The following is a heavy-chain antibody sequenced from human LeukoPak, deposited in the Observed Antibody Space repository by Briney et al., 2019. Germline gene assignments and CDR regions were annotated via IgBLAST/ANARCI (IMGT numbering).Heavy chain of an antibody. V-gene: IGHV1-2*02. CDR1: GYTFTGYY. CDR2: INPNSGGT. CDR3: ARSITELRYFDWLLLYYYYGMDV. J-gene: IGHJ6*02. D-gene: IGHD3-9*01. Sequence: ASVKVSCKASGYTFTGYYMHWVRQAPGQGLEWMGWINPNSGGTNYAQKFQGRFTMTRDTSISTAYMELSRLRSDDTAVYYCARSITELRYFDWLLLYYYYGMDVWGQGTTVTVSS.